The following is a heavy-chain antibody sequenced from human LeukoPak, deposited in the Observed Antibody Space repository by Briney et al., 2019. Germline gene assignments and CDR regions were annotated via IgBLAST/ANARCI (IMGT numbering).Heavy chain of an antibody. V-gene: IGHV4-30-2*01. D-gene: IGHD3-10*01. CDR2: IYHSGST. CDR3: ARAHYSGSGSYSAMDV. CDR1: GGSISSSSYY. J-gene: IGHJ6*02. Sequence: PSETLSLTCTVSGGSISSSSYYWSWIRQPPGKGLEWIGYIYHSGSTYYNPSLKSRVTISVDRSKNQFSLKLSSVTAADTAVYYCARAHYSGSGSYSAMDVWGQGTTVTVSS.